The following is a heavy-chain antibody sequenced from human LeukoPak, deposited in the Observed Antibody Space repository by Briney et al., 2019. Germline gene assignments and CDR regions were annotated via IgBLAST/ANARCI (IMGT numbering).Heavy chain of an antibody. J-gene: IGHJ4*02. Sequence: GESLKISCKGSGYSFTSYWISRVRQMPGKGLGWMGRIDPSDSYTDYSPSFQGHVTISADKSISTAYLQWSSLKASDTAMYYCARGRVAAAGTSAFDYWGQGTLVTVSS. CDR3: ARGRVAAAGTSAFDY. D-gene: IGHD6-13*01. V-gene: IGHV5-10-1*01. CDR1: GYSFTSYW. CDR2: IDPSDSYT.